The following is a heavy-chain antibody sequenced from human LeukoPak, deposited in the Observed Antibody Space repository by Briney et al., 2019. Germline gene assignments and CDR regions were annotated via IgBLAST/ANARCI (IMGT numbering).Heavy chain of an antibody. CDR1: GFTFSSYW. J-gene: IGHJ6*04. D-gene: IGHD3-10*02. V-gene: IGHV3-7*01. CDR3: AELGITMIGGV. CDR2: IKQDGSEK. Sequence: GGSLRLCCAASGFTFSSYWMSWVRQAPGKGLEWVANIKQDGSEKYYMDSVKGRFTISRDNAKNSLYLQMNSLRAEDTAVYYCAELGITMIGGVWGKGTTVTISS.